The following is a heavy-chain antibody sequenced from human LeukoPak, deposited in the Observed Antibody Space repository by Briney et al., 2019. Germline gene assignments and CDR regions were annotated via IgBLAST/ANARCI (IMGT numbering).Heavy chain of an antibody. J-gene: IGHJ4*02. D-gene: IGHD1-26*01. CDR1: GFTFSSYA. CDR2: ISGGGGSA. CDR3: AKGGKWDVTPFDY. Sequence: GGSLRLSCAASGFTFSSYAMSWVRQAPGKGLEWVSAISGGGGSAYYADSVKGRFTISRDNSKNTLYLQVNSLRAEDTAIYYCAKGGKWDVTPFDYWGQGTLVTVSS. V-gene: IGHV3-23*01.